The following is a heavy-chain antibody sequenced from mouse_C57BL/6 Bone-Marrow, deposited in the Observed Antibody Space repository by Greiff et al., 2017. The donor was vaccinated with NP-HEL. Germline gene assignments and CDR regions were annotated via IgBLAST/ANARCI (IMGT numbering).Heavy chain of an antibody. CDR3: AREGLLPYYYAMDY. CDR2: ISYDGSN. V-gene: IGHV3-6*01. J-gene: IGHJ4*01. D-gene: IGHD2-3*01. CDR1: GYSITSGYY. Sequence: EVQLKESGPGLVKPSQSLSLTCSVTGYSITSGYYWNWIRQFPGNKLEWMGYISYDGSNNYNPSLKNRISITRDTSKNQFFLKLNSVTTEDTATYYCAREGLLPYYYAMDYWGQGTSVTVSS.